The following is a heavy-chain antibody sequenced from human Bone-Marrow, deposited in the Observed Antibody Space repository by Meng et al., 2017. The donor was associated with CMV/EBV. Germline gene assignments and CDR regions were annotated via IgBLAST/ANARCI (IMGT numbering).Heavy chain of an antibody. CDR2: IYWNDDK. Sequence: SGPTLVKPTQTLTLTCTFSGFSLSTSGVGVGWIRQPPGKALEWLALIYWNDDKRYSPSLKSRLTIAKDTSKNQVVLTMTNMDPVDTATYYCARTPITGTPSYYFDYWGQGTLVTASS. V-gene: IGHV2-5*01. CDR1: GFSLSTSGVG. CDR3: ARTPITGTPSYYFDY. D-gene: IGHD1-20*01. J-gene: IGHJ4*02.